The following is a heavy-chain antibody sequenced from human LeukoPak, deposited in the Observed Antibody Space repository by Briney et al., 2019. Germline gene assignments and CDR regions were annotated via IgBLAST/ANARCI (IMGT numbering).Heavy chain of an antibody. Sequence: PSETLSLTCAVSGYTISSGYYWGWIRQPPGQGLEWIGEINHSGSTNYNPSLKSRVTISVDTSKNQFSLKLSSVTAADTAVYYCAIDRYSSSWYRGRGLKWGQGTLVTVSS. D-gene: IGHD6-13*01. J-gene: IGHJ4*02. CDR3: AIDRYSSSWYRGRGLK. V-gene: IGHV4-38-2*01. CDR2: INHSGST. CDR1: GYTISSGYY.